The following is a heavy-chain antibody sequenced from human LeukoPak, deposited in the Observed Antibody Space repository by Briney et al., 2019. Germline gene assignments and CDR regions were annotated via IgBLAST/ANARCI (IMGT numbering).Heavy chain of an antibody. CDR3: ARDWGSIKVIADY. CDR1: GYTFTSYG. J-gene: IGHJ4*02. V-gene: IGHV1-18*01. Sequence: ASVNVSCKATGYTFTSYGISWVRQAPGQGLEWMGWISSNSDNTNYAQKLQGRVTMTTDTSTSTAYMELRGLRSDDTALYFCARDWGSIKVIADYWGQGTLVTVSS. CDR2: ISSNSDNT. D-gene: IGHD7-27*01.